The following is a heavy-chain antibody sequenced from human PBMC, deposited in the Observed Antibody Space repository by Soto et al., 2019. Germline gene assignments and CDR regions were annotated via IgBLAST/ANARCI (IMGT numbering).Heavy chain of an antibody. CDR3: AKDRMNHNPVGAPLDI. CDR1: VFTFSNFA. Sequence: GSLRLSCAASVFTFSNFAMSWVLQAPGKGLEWVSGIGGCGDDTYYADSVKGRFIISRDNSKSTLSLRLNGLRAEDTAVYYCAKDRMNHNPVGAPLDIWGQGTLVTVFS. V-gene: IGHV3-23*01. D-gene: IGHD1-26*01. J-gene: IGHJ4*03. CDR2: IGGCGDDT.